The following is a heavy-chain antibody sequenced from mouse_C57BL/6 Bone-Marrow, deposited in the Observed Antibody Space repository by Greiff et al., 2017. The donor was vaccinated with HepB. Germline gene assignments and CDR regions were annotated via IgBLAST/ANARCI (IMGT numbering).Heavy chain of an antibody. CDR1: GYTFTSYG. D-gene: IGHD2-1*01. Sequence: VQLQESGAELARPGASVKLSCKASGYTFTSYGISWVKQRTGQGLEWIGEIYPRSGNTYYNEKFKGKATLTADKSSSTAYMELRSLTSEDSAVYFCASPIYYGNYLYAMDYWGQGTSVTVSS. CDR3: ASPIYYGNYLYAMDY. V-gene: IGHV1-81*01. J-gene: IGHJ4*01. CDR2: IYPRSGNT.